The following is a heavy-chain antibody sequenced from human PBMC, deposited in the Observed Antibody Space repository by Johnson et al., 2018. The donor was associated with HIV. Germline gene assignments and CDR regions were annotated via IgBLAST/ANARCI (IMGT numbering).Heavy chain of an antibody. CDR3: ARDDWEGSSSRAFDI. Sequence: QVQLVESGGGVVQPGRSLRLSCAESGFTFSSYGMHWVRQAPGKGLEWVAFIRYDGSRTYYADSVQGRFTISRDKTKNTLYLQLNSLRAADTSVSYFARDDWEGSSSRAFDIWGQGTMVTVSS. V-gene: IGHV3-30*02. CDR1: GFTFSSYG. J-gene: IGHJ3*02. D-gene: IGHD6-6*01. CDR2: IRYDGSRT.